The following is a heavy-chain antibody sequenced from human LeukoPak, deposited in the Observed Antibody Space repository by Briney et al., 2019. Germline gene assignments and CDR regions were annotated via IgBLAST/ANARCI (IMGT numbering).Heavy chain of an antibody. J-gene: IGHJ4*02. D-gene: IGHD3-22*01. CDR3: TTEVYYYDSSGLTFYFDY. V-gene: IGHV3-15*01. CDR1: GFTFSNAW. CDR2: IKSKTDGGTT. Sequence: GGSLRLSCAASGFTFSNAWMSWVRQAPGKGLEWVGRIKSKTDGGTTDYAAPVKGRFTISRDDSKNTLYLQMNSLKTEVTAVYYCTTEVYYYDSSGLTFYFDYWGQGTLVTVSS.